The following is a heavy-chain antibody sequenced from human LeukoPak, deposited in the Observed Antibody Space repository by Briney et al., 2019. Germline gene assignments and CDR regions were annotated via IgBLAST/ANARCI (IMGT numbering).Heavy chain of an antibody. D-gene: IGHD2-15*01. Sequence: GASVKVSCKASGYTFTGYYMHWVRQAPGQGLEWMGWINPNSGGTNYAQKFQGRVTMTRDTSISTAYMELSSLRSEDTAVYYCARALGRDCSGGSCYSYYGYWGQGTLVTVSS. CDR3: ARALGRDCSGGSCYSYYGY. CDR1: GYTFTGYY. J-gene: IGHJ4*02. CDR2: INPNSGGT. V-gene: IGHV1-2*02.